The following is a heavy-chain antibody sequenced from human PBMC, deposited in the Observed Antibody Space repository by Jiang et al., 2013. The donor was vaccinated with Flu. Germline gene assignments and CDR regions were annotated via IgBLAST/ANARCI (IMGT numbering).Heavy chain of an antibody. Sequence: TLTCTFFWVRHSGLVEWVWAGSVSPHGKALEWLALIYWDDDKRYSPSLKSRLTITKDTSKNQVVLTMTNMDPVDTATYYCAHEAVGANWFDPWGQGTVVTVSS. D-gene: IGHD1-26*01. CDR1: VRHSGLVEWV. J-gene: IGHJ5*02. V-gene: IGHV2-5*02. CDR2: IYWDDDK. CDR3: AHEAVGANWFDP.